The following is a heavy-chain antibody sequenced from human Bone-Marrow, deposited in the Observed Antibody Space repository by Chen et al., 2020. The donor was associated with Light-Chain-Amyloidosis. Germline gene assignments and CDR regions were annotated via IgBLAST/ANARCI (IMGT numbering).Heavy chain of an antibody. V-gene: IGHV3-48*03. CDR1: GFAFSGHG. CDR2: ISAVGSGRIV. D-gene: IGHD2-21*01. J-gene: IGHJ4*02. Sequence: EVQLVESGGGLAQPGGSLRIPCTAAGFAFSGHGLDWVRQAPGKGLEWVSYISAVGSGRIVYYADSVKGRFTISRDNAKSSLYLQMNSLRAEDTAVYYCARDLWQPELTHGAFDSWGQGTLVTVSS. CDR3: ARDLWQPELTHGAFDS.